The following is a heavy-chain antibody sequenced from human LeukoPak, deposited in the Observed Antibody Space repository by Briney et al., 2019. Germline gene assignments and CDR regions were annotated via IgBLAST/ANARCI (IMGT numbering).Heavy chain of an antibody. CDR3: ARALPGDGDLFFDY. D-gene: IGHD4-17*01. CDR1: GGTFSSYA. Sequence: ASVKVSCKASGGTFSSYAISWVRQAPGQGLEWMGGFIPIFGTANYAQKFQGRVTITTDESTSTAYMELSSLRSEDTAVYYCARALPGDGDLFFDYWGQGTLVTVSS. CDR2: FIPIFGTA. V-gene: IGHV1-69*05. J-gene: IGHJ4*02.